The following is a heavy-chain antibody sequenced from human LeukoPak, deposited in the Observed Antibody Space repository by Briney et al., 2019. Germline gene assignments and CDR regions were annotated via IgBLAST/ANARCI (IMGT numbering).Heavy chain of an antibody. D-gene: IGHD6-19*01. CDR3: ARGLTVAGTFTRRAFDI. Sequence: SETLSLTCAVYGGSLSGYYWSWIRQPPGKGLEWIGEINHSGSTNYNPSLKSRVTISVDTSKNQFSLKLSSVTAADTTVYYCARGLTVAGTFTRRAFDIWGQGTMVTVSS. CDR2: INHSGST. V-gene: IGHV4-34*01. CDR1: GGSLSGYY. J-gene: IGHJ3*02.